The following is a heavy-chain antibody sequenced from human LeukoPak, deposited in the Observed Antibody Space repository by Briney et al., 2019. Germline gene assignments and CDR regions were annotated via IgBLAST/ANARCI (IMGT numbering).Heavy chain of an antibody. J-gene: IGHJ4*02. Sequence: PSETLSLTCDVYGGSFSGYYWGWIRQPPGKGLEWIGRIYTSGSTNYNPSLKSRVTMSVDTSKNQFSLKLSSVTAADTAVYYCARDLTDYYELDYWGQGTLVTVSS. CDR1: GGSFSGYY. D-gene: IGHD3-22*01. CDR2: IYTSGST. CDR3: ARDLTDYYELDY. V-gene: IGHV4-59*10.